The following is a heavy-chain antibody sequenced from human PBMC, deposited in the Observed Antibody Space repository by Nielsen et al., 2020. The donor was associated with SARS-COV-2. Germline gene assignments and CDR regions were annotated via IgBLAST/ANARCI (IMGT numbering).Heavy chain of an antibody. CDR3: AKRSGYTSGWYGDY. Sequence: GESLKISCKGSGYSFTSYWMHWVRQAPGKGLEWVSAISASTYYADSVKGRFTISRDNSKNTLYLQMNSLRAEDTAVYYCAKRSGYTSGWYGDYWGQGTLVTVSS. CDR1: GYSFTSYW. D-gene: IGHD6-19*01. CDR2: ISAST. V-gene: IGHV3-23*01. J-gene: IGHJ4*02.